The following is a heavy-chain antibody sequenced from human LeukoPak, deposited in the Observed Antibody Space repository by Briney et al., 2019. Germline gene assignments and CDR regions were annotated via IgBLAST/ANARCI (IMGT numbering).Heavy chain of an antibody. CDR1: GYSFTSYW. CDR3: ARGGRYRYGSSDY. Sequence: GESLRISCKGSGYSFTSYWIGWVRQMPGKGLEWMGIIHPGDSDTRYSPSFQGQVTMSADESITTAYLQWSSLKASDSAMYYCARGGRYRYGSSDYWGQGTLVTVSS. J-gene: IGHJ4*02. V-gene: IGHV5-51*01. D-gene: IGHD5-18*01. CDR2: IHPGDSDT.